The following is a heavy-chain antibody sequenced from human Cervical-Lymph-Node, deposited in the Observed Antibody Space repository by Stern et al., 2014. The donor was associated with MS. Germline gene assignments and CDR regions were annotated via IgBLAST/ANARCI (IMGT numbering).Heavy chain of an antibody. D-gene: IGHD2-21*02. V-gene: IGHV4-61*02. CDR3: ARDGCGGDCSQYYYYYGMDV. J-gene: IGHJ6*02. CDR2: IYTSGST. Sequence: QLQLQESGPGLVKPSQTLSLTCTVSGGSISSGSYYWSWIRQPAGKGLEWIGRIYTSGSTNYNPSLQSRVTISVDTSKNQFSLKLSSVTAADTAVYYCARDGCGGDCSQYYYYYGMDVWGQGTTVTVSS. CDR1: GGSISSGSYY.